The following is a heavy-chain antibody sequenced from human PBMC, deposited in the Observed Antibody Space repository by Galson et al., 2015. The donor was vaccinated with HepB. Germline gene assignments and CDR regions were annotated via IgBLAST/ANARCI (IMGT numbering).Heavy chain of an antibody. V-gene: IGHV3-23*01. D-gene: IGHD4-11*01. CDR1: GFTSSSYA. CDR2: VSGSGDST. CDR3: AKGGTSVPTFYFDYMDV. Sequence: SLRLSCAASGFTSSSYAMSWVRQSPGKGLEWVSGVSGSGDSTHYADSVKGRFTISRDNSKNTLYLQMSSLGAEDTAVYYCAKGGTSVPTFYFDYMDVWGKGTTVTVSS. J-gene: IGHJ6*03.